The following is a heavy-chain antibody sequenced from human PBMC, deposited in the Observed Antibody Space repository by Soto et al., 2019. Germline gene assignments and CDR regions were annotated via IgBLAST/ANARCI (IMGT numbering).Heavy chain of an antibody. D-gene: IGHD3-3*01. V-gene: IGHV3-33*01. Sequence: GGSLRLSCAASGFTFSSYGMHWVRQAPGKGLEWVAVIWYDGSNTYYADSVKGRFTISRDNSKNTLYLQMNSLRAEDTDVYYCARDFAPGIFGVVNSYYYYVMDVWGQGTTVTGSS. CDR3: ARDFAPGIFGVVNSYYYYVMDV. J-gene: IGHJ6*02. CDR1: GFTFSSYG. CDR2: IWYDGSNT.